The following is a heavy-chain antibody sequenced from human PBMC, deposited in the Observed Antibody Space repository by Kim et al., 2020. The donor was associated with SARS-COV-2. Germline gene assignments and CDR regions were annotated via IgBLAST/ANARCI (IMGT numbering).Heavy chain of an antibody. Sequence: GGSLRLSCAASGFTFSNAWMSWVRQAPGKGLEWVGRIKSKTDGGTTDYAAPVKGRFTISRDDSKNTLYLQMNSLKTEDTAVYYCTTHLLRYCSSTSCSRNQFDYWGQGTLVTVSS. CDR3: TTHLLRYCSSTSCSRNQFDY. V-gene: IGHV3-15*01. CDR1: GFTFSNAW. D-gene: IGHD2-2*01. CDR2: IKSKTDGGTT. J-gene: IGHJ4*02.